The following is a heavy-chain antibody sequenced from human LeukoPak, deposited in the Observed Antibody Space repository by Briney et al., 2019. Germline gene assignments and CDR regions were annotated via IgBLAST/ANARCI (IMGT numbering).Heavy chain of an antibody. CDR3: GYSSSWYRFDP. D-gene: IGHD6-13*01. J-gene: IGHJ5*02. V-gene: IGHV3-21*01. CDR1: GFTFSSYS. Sequence: GGSLRLSCAASGFTFSSYSMNWVRQAPGKGLEWVSSISSSSSYIYYADSVKGRFTISRDNAKNSLYLQMNSLRAEDTADCAGGYSSSWYRFDPWGQGTLVTVSS. CDR2: ISSSSSYI.